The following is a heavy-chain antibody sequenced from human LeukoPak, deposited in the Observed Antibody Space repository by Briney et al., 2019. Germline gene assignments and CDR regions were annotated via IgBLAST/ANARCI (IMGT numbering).Heavy chain of an antibody. CDR3: ARAERNVDIVATIEYYFDY. Sequence: GASVKVSCKASGYTFTSYAMNWVRQAPGQGLEWMGWINTNTGNPTYAQGFTGRFVFSLDTSVSTAYLQISSLKAEDTAVYYCARAERNVDIVATIEYYFDYWGRGTLVTVSS. CDR2: INTNTGNP. CDR1: GYTFTSYA. J-gene: IGHJ4*02. D-gene: IGHD5-12*01. V-gene: IGHV7-4-1*02.